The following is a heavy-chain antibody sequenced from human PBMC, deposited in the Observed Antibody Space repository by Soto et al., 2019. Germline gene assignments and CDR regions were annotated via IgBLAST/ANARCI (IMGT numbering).Heavy chain of an antibody. CDR3: AREVTVASYSFDF. D-gene: IGHD5-12*01. CDR2: IIPIFNSA. CDR1: GGTFNNYA. Sequence: SVKGSCKASGGTFNNYALSWGRQAPGQGLEWMGGIIPIFNSANYAQKFQGRVTITADDSTSTAYMELRSLRPDDTAVYYCAREVTVASYSFDFWGQGTLVTVSS. J-gene: IGHJ4*02. V-gene: IGHV1-69*01.